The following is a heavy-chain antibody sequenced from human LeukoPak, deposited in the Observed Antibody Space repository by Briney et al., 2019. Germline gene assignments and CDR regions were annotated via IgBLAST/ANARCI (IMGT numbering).Heavy chain of an antibody. CDR2: INHSGST. J-gene: IGHJ6*03. CDR3: ARGKGTRIAAAGSRNYYYYMDV. Sequence: PSETLSLTCAVYGGSFSGYCWSWIRQPPGKGLEWIGEINHSGSTNYNPSLKSRVTISVDTSKNQFSLKLSSVTAADTAVYYCARGKGTRIAAAGSRNYYYYMDVWGKGTTVTVSS. CDR1: GGSFSGYC. V-gene: IGHV4-34*01. D-gene: IGHD6-13*01.